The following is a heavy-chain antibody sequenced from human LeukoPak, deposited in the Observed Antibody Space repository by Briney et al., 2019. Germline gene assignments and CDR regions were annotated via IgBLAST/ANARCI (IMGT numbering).Heavy chain of an antibody. J-gene: IGHJ6*03. V-gene: IGHV4-34*01. CDR1: GGSFSGYY. CDR2: INHSGST. D-gene: IGHD3-10*01. CDR3: AGGEITMVGGIMSYYYYYYMDV. Sequence: SETLSLTCAVYGGSFSGYYWSWIRQPPGKGLEWIGEINHSGSTNYNPSLKSRVTISVDTSKNQFSLKLSSVTAADPAVYYCAGGEITMVGGIMSYYYYYYMDVWGKGTTVTVSS.